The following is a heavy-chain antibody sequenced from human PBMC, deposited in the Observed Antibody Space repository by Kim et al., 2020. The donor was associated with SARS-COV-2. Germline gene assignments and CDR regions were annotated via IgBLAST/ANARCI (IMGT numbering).Heavy chain of an antibody. V-gene: IGHV6-1*01. Sequence: DYAVSVKSRITINPDTSKNQFSLQLNSVTPEDTAVYYCATASKAEAFDIWGQGTMVTVSS. D-gene: IGHD6-25*01. J-gene: IGHJ3*02. CDR3: ATASKAEAFDI.